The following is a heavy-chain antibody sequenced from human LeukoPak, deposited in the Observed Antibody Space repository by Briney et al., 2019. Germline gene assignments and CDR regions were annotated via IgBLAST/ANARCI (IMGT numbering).Heavy chain of an antibody. J-gene: IGHJ6*02. CDR1: GGTFSSYA. V-gene: IGHV1-69*04. D-gene: IGHD4/OR15-4a*01. CDR2: IIPILGIA. Sequence: SVKVSCKASGGTFSSYAISWVRQAPGQGLEWMGRIIPILGIANYAQKFQGRVTITADKSTSTAYMELSSLRSEDTAVYYCARGVDDYHYYYGMDVWGQGTTVTVSS. CDR3: ARGVDDYHYYYGMDV.